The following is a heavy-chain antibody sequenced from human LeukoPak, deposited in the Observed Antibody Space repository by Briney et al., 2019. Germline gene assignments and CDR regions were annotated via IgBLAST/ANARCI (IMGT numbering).Heavy chain of an antibody. CDR2: IRYDGSNK. CDR3: AKDVVHYYGSGETQWFDP. J-gene: IGHJ5*02. Sequence: GGSLRLSCAASGFTFSSYGMHWVRQAPGKGLEWVAFIRYDGSNKYYADSVKGRFTISRDNSKNTLYLQVNSLRAEDTAVYYCAKDVVHYYGSGETQWFDPWGQGTLVTVSS. D-gene: IGHD3-10*01. V-gene: IGHV3-30*02. CDR1: GFTFSSYG.